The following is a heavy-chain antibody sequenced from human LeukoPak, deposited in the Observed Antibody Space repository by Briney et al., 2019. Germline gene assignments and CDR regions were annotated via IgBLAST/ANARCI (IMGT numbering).Heavy chain of an antibody. V-gene: IGHV4-38-2*02. Sequence: PSETLSLTCTVSGYSISSGYYWGWIRQPPGKGLGWIGSIYHSGSTYYNPSLKSRVTISVDTSKNQFSLKLSSVTAADTAVYYCARGLLGHGWFGELFLSGFDYWGQGTLVTVSS. D-gene: IGHD3-10*01. CDR2: IYHSGST. CDR3: ARGLLGHGWFGELFLSGFDY. J-gene: IGHJ4*02. CDR1: GYSISSGYY.